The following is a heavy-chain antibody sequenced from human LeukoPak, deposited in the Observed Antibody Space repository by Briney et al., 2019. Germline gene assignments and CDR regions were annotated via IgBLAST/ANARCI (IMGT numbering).Heavy chain of an antibody. Sequence: PGGSLGVSCTASGFTFSNFAMSWVRQAPGKGLEWVSTITGGSGAKYYADSVKGRFTISRDNSKDTLYLQMHSLRAEDTAVYFCAKDTPLTTYTSGWSSNSFDYWGQGTLVAVSS. CDR3: AKDTPLTTYTSGWSSNSFDY. V-gene: IGHV3-23*01. D-gene: IGHD6-19*01. J-gene: IGHJ4*02. CDR2: ITGGSGAK. CDR1: GFTFSNFA.